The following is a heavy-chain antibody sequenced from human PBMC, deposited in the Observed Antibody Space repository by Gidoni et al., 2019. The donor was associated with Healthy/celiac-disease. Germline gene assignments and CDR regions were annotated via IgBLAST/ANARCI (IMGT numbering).Heavy chain of an antibody. V-gene: IGHV3-21*01. CDR1: GFTFSSYS. CDR2: ISSSSSYI. CDR3: ARDSGPTMIKDY. D-gene: IGHD3-22*01. J-gene: IGHJ4*02. Sequence: EVQLVESGGGLVKPGGSLSLSCAASGFTFSSYSMNWVRQAPGKGLEWVSSISSSSSYIYYADSVKGRFTISRDNAKNSLYLQMNSLRAEDTAVYYCARDSGPTMIKDYWGQGTLVTVSS.